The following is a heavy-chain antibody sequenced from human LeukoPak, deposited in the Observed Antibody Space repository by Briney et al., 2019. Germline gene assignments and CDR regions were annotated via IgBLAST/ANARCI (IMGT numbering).Heavy chain of an antibody. J-gene: IGHJ6*03. CDR2: ISSSGSTI. CDR1: GFTFSSYE. V-gene: IGHV3-48*03. Sequence: PGGSLRLSCAASGFTFSSYEMNWVRQAPGKGLEWVSYISSSGSTIYYADSVKGRFTISRDNAKNSLYLQMNSLRAEDTAVYYCARVTVVVTPIFHDYMDVWGKGTTVTISS. CDR3: ARVTVVVTPIFHDYMDV. D-gene: IGHD2-21*02.